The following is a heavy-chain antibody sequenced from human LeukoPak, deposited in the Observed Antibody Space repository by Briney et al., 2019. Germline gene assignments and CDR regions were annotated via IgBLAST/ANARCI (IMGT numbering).Heavy chain of an antibody. V-gene: IGHV4-39*07. CDR2: IYYSGTT. J-gene: IGHJ5*02. D-gene: IGHD2-2*01. Sequence: SETLSLTCTVSGGSISSSPYYWGWIRQPPGKGLEWIGSIYYSGTTHYNPPLKSRVTISVDTSRNQVSLKLTSVTAADTAVYYCARDLVYCTSTTCSRYNWFDPWGQGTLVTVSS. CDR1: GGSISSSPYY. CDR3: ARDLVYCTSTTCSRYNWFDP.